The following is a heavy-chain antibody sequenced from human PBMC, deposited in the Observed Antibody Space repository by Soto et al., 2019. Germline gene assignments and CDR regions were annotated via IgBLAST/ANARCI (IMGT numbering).Heavy chain of an antibody. J-gene: IGHJ3*02. CDR3: AREAISSGSSWYGDAFDI. D-gene: IGHD6-13*01. CDR2: ISSSSSYI. Sequence: EVQLVESGGGLVKPGGSLRLSCAASGFTFSSYSMNWVRQAPGKGLEWVSSISSSSSYIYYADSVKGRFTISRDNAKNSLYLKMNSLRAEKTAVYYWAREAISSGSSWYGDAFDIWGQGTMVTVSS. V-gene: IGHV3-21*01. CDR1: GFTFSSYS.